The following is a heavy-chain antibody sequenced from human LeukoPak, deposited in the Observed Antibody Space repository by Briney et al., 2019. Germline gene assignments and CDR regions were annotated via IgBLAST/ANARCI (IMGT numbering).Heavy chain of an antibody. J-gene: IGHJ4*02. CDR1: GFTFSGSA. V-gene: IGHV3-73*01. CDR2: IRSKANSYAT. D-gene: IGHD3-22*01. CDR3: TRSTSDSSSYRFDY. Sequence: PGGSLKLSCAVSGFTFSGSAIHWVRDASGEGVEGVGRIRSKANSYATAYAASVKGKFTISRDDSKNTAYLQMNSLKAEDTAVYYCTRSTSDSSSYRFDYWGQGTLVTVSS.